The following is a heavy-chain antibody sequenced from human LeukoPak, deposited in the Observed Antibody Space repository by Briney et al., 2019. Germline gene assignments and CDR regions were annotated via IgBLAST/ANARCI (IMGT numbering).Heavy chain of an antibody. CDR1: GGSIRNYY. CDR2: VYYSGST. Sequence: SETLSLTCTVSGGSIRNYYWSWIRQPPGKGLEWIGYVYYSGSTDYNPSLKSRITISVDTSKNQFSLKVRSVTAADTAVYYCARDEHNYYDSSGYDYWGQGILVTVSS. D-gene: IGHD3-22*01. J-gene: IGHJ4*02. CDR3: ARDEHNYYDSSGYDY. V-gene: IGHV4-59*01.